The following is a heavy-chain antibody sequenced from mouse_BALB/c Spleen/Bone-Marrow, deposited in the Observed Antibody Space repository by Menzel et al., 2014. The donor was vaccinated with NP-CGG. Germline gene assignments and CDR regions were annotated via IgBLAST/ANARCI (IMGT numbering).Heavy chain of an antibody. D-gene: IGHD2-14*01. J-gene: IGHJ3*01. CDR3: AISIEYRPLDY. CDR2: IDPSYGGI. V-gene: IGHV1-39*01. Sequence: EVQLVESGPELEKPGASVKISCKASGYSFTGYNMNWVKQNSGKSLEWIGNIDPSYGGISYNQKFKGKATLTVDKSSNTAYMQLKSLTSEDSAVYYCAISIEYRPLDYWGQGTLVTVSA. CDR1: GYSFTGYN.